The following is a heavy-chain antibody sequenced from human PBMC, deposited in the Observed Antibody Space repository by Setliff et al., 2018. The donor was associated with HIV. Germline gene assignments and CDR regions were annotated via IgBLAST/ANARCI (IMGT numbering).Heavy chain of an antibody. D-gene: IGHD7-27*01. V-gene: IGHV4-39*07. Sequence: SETLSLTCTVAGDSITRSDYYWGWIRQPPGKGLEWIGNIHYSGRTYYNPSLKSRVTISVDTSENQFSLKLTSVTAADTAVYYCANIPHWGDYYYYYMDVWGKGTTVTVSS. CDR2: IHYSGRT. J-gene: IGHJ6*03. CDR1: GDSITRSDYY. CDR3: ANIPHWGDYYYYYMDV.